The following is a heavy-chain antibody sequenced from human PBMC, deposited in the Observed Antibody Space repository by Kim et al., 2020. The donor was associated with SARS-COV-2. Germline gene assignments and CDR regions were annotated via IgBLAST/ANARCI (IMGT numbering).Heavy chain of an antibody. Sequence: SKGYGGTKENAASVKGRFTISRDDYKSIAYLQINSLKTEDTAVYYCTRADYWGQGTLVTVSS. J-gene: IGHJ4*02. CDR2: SKGYGGTK. CDR3: TRADY. V-gene: IGHV3-49*02.